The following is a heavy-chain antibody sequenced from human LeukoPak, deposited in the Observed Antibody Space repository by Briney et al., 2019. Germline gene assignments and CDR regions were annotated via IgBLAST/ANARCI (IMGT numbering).Heavy chain of an antibody. Sequence: PGGSLRLSCAASGFTFSSYAMHWVRQAPGKGLEWVAVISYDGSNKYYADSVKGRFTISRDNSKNTLYLQMNSLRVEDTAVYYCARSPPLWNGDAFDIWGQGTMVTVSS. J-gene: IGHJ3*02. CDR3: ARSPPLWNGDAFDI. CDR1: GFTFSSYA. V-gene: IGHV3-30*04. D-gene: IGHD1-1*01. CDR2: ISYDGSNK.